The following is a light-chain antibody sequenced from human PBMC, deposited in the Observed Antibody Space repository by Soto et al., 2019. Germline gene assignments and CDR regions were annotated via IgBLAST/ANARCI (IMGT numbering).Light chain of an antibody. J-gene: IGLJ1*01. CDR1: SSDLGSYSH. Sequence: QSLLTQPAPVSGSPGQSVPIACSRTSSDLGSYSHVAWYQQFPGKSPKLMIYAVSGRPAGVSDRFSGSKSGITASLTISGLQTEDEADYYCVSYTDRQSYLFGTGTKVTVL. CDR2: AVS. V-gene: IGLV2-14*03. CDR3: VSYTDRQSYL.